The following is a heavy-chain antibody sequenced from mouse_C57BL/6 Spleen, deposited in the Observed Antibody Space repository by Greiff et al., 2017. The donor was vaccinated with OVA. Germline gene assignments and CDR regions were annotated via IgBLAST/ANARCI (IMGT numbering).Heavy chain of an antibody. CDR1: GYTFTDYY. V-gene: IGHV1-19*01. CDR2: INPYNGGT. D-gene: IGHD1-1*01. J-gene: IGHJ3*01. Sequence: VQLKESGPVLVKPGASVKMSCKASGYTFTDYYMNWVKQSHGKSLEWIGVINPYNGGTSYNQKFKGKATLTVDKSSSTAYMELNSLTSEDSAVYYCAPSYYYGSPSWFAYWGQGTLVTVSA. CDR3: APSYYYGSPSWFAY.